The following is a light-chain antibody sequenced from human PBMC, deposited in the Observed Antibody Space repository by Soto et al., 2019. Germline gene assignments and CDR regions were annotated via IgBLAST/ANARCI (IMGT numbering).Light chain of an antibody. V-gene: IGKV1-5*01. J-gene: IGKJ1*01. CDR3: QQYNSYSRT. CDR1: QSISSW. CDR2: DAS. Sequence: DIQMTQSPSTLSASVGDRVTITCRASQSISSWLAWYQQKPGKAPKIMIYDASTLESGVPSRFSGSGSGTEFTLTISSLQPDDVATYYCQQYNSYSRTLGQGTKVDIK.